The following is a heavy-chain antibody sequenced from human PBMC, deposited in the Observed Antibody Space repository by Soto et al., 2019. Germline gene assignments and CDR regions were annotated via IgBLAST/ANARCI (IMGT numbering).Heavy chain of an antibody. CDR2: ISPNRGTT. CDR1: GYSFNSYE. D-gene: IGHD6-19*01. V-gene: IGHV1-8*01. Sequence: QVQLVQSGAEVKNPGASVKVSCKASGYSFNSYEISWVRQATGHGLEWMAWISPNRGTTGYAQRFQGRLSVTFNTSLTTVYMELSGLRSDDTAVYYCARDSGWQTNKFDSWGQGTLVTVSS. J-gene: IGHJ4*02. CDR3: ARDSGWQTNKFDS.